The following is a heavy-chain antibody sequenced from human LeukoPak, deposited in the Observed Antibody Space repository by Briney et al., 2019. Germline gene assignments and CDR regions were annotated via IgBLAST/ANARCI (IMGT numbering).Heavy chain of an antibody. D-gene: IGHD6-19*01. J-gene: IGHJ4*02. V-gene: IGHV3-23*01. CDR3: AKRDSSGWYSLDY. CDR2: IGSAGVGT. CDR1: GFTFSNYA. Sequence: GGSLRLSCAASGFTFSNYAMSWVRQAPGKGLEWVSSIGSAGVGTYYADSVKGRFTISRDNSKDILHLQVNSLRAEDTAVYYCAKRDSSGWYSLDYWGQGTLVTVSS.